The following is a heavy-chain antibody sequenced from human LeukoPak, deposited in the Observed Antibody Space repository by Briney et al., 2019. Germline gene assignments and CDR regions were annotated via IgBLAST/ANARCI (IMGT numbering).Heavy chain of an antibody. V-gene: IGHV1-8*01. CDR3: ASYYDFWSGNFDY. J-gene: IGHJ4*02. CDR1: GYTFTSYD. D-gene: IGHD3-3*01. CDR2: MNPNSGNT. Sequence: ASVKVSCKASGYTFTSYDINWVRQATGQGLEWMGWMNPNSGNTGYAQKFQGRVTITADESTSTAYMELSSLRSEDTAVYYCASYYDFWSGNFDYWGQGTLVTVSS.